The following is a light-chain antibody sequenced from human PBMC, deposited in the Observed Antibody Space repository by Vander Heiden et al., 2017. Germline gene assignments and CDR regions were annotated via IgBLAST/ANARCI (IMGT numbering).Light chain of an antibody. Sequence: QSPLTQPRSVSGSPGQSVTISCTGTSSDVGGYNYVSWYQQHPGKAPKLMIYDVAQRPSGVPDRFSGSKSGNTASLTISGLQAEDEADYYCCSYAGSYVYVFGTGTTVTVL. CDR2: DVA. CDR3: CSYAGSYVYV. J-gene: IGLJ1*01. V-gene: IGLV2-11*01. CDR1: SSDVGGYNY.